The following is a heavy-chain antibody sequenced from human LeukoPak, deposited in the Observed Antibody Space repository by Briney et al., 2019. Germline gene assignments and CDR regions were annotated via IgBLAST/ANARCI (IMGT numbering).Heavy chain of an antibody. CDR3: ARVGLVATIEEDYFDY. Sequence: GGSLRLSCAASGFTFSSYWMSWVCQAPGKGLEWVANIKQDGSEKYYVDFVKGRFTISRDNAKNSLYLQMNSLRAEDTAVYYCARVGLVATIEEDYFDYWGQGTLVTVSS. CDR1: GFTFSSYW. CDR2: IKQDGSEK. V-gene: IGHV3-7*01. J-gene: IGHJ4*02. D-gene: IGHD5-12*01.